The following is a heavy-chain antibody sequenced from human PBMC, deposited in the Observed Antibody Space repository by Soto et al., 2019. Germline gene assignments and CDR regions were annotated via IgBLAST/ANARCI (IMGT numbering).Heavy chain of an antibody. CDR2: ISYDGSNK. CDR1: GFTFSSYA. Sequence: HPGGSLRLSCAASGFTFSSYAMHWVRQAPGKGLEWAAVISYDGSNKYYADSVKGRFTISRDNSKNTLYLQMNSLRAEDTAVYYCASLQAGYYYGMDVWGQGTTVTVSS. CDR3: ASLQAGYYYGMDV. D-gene: IGHD4-4*01. V-gene: IGHV3-30-3*01. J-gene: IGHJ6*02.